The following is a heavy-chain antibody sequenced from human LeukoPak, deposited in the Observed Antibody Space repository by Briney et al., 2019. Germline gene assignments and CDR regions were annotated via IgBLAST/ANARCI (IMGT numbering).Heavy chain of an antibody. J-gene: IGHJ4*02. CDR2: ISGSGGSK. CDR3: ASEEVNYFDY. D-gene: IGHD3-10*01. Sequence: GGSLRLSCTVSGFTVSSNSMSWVRQAPGKGLEWVSGISGSGGSKYYADSVKGRFTISRDNSKNTLYLQMNSLRAEDTAVYYCASEEVNYFDYWGQGTLVTVSS. V-gene: IGHV3-53*05. CDR1: GFTVSSNS.